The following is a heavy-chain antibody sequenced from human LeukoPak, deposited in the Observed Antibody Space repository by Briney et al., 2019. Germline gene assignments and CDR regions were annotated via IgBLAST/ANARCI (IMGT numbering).Heavy chain of an antibody. CDR2: INHSGST. Sequence: SETLSLTCAVYGGSFSGYYWSWIRQPPGKGLEWIGEINHSGSTNYNPSLKSRVTISVDMSKNQFSLKLSSVTAADTAVYYCARVRGDYYGSGIGNWFDPWGQGTLVTVSS. V-gene: IGHV4-34*01. CDR3: ARVRGDYYGSGIGNWFDP. CDR1: GGSFSGYY. D-gene: IGHD3-10*01. J-gene: IGHJ5*02.